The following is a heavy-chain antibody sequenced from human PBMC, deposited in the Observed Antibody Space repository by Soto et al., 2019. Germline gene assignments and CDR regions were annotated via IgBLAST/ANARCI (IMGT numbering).Heavy chain of an antibody. CDR1: GFTFSSYS. CDR2: ISSSSSYI. CDR3: ARSQIVPAAMWYYYGMDV. Sequence: GGSLRLSCAASGFTFSSYSMNWVRQAPGKGLEWVSSISSSSSYIYYADSVKGRFTISRDNAKNSLYLQMNSLRAEDTAVYYCARSQIVPAAMWYYYGMDVWGQGTTVTVSS. V-gene: IGHV3-21*01. D-gene: IGHD2-2*01. J-gene: IGHJ6*02.